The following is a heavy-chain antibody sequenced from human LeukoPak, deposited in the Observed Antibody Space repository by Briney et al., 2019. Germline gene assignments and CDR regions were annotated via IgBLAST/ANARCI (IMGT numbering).Heavy chain of an antibody. Sequence: GGALRLSCAASGVTFSSYWMSWVRQAPGKGLEWVAKINEDGSDKYYVDSVKGRFTISRDNAKNSLYLQMNSLRAEDTAVYVYYCARDSLAGAFFEYWGQGTLVTVSS. J-gene: IGHJ4*02. D-gene: IGHD6-13*01. V-gene: IGHV3-7*01. CDR3: ARDSLAGAFFEY. CDR1: GVTFSSYW. CDR2: INEDGSDK.